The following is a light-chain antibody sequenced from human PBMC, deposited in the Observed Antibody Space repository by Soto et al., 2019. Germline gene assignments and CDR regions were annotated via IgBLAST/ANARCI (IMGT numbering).Light chain of an antibody. V-gene: IGLV1-51*01. CDR2: END. CDR1: SSNIGNDH. Sequence: QSVLTQPPSVSAAPGQKVTISCSGGSSNIGNDHVAWYLQLPGAAPKLLIYENDKRPSGIPDRFSGSKSGTSATLGITGLQTGDEADYYCATWDSTLTAGVFGGGTKVTVL. J-gene: IGLJ3*02. CDR3: ATWDSTLTAGV.